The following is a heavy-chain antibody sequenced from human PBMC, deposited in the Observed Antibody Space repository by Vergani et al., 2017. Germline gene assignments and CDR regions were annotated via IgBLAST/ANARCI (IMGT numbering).Heavy chain of an antibody. CDR1: GYTFTSYD. Sequence: QVQLVQSGAEVKKPGASVKVSCKASGYTFTSYDINWVRQATGQGLEWMGWMNPNSGNTGYAQKFQGRGTMTRNTSISTAYMELSSLRSEDTAVYYCARDRSEHYGSGSSYNYYYMDGWGRGTTVTVSS. CDR2: MNPNSGNT. D-gene: IGHD3-10*01. CDR3: ARDRSEHYGSGSSYNYYYMDG. J-gene: IGHJ6*03. V-gene: IGHV1-8*01.